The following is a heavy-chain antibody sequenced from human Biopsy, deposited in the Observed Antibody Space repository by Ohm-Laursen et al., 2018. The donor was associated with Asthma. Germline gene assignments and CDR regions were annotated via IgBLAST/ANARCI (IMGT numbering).Heavy chain of an antibody. CDR1: PGSINDYY. Sequence: PSQTLSLTCTVSPGSINDYYWNWIRQFPGKGLEWIGYVHSSGSTRFNPSLKRRVTVSVDTSVDQVSLKLSSVSAADTAIYYCARATSTWSQSGPHFFDHWGPGTLVTVSS. V-gene: IGHV4-59*01. CDR2: VHSSGST. J-gene: IGHJ5*02. D-gene: IGHD6-13*01. CDR3: ARATSTWSQSGPHFFDH.